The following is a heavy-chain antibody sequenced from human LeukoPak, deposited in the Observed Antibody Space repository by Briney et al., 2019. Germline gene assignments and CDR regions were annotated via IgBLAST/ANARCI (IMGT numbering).Heavy chain of an antibody. CDR2: IFYGGST. CDR3: ARALGYCSGGSCTRGYNWFDP. V-gene: IGHV4-39*01. J-gene: IGHJ5*02. D-gene: IGHD2-15*01. Sequence: PSETLSLTCTFSGGSISSSDYSWGGFRQPPGKGLGWMGGIFYGGSTYYNPSLKSRVTISVDTSMNQFSLKLSFVTTADTAVYYCARALGYCSGGSCTRGYNWFDPWGQGTLVTVPS. CDR1: GGSISSSDYS.